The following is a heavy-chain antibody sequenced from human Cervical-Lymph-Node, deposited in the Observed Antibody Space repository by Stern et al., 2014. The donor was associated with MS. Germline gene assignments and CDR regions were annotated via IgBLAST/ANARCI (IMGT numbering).Heavy chain of an antibody. CDR1: GFTFSAYA. J-gene: IGHJ4*02. CDR3: ARDGRPV. Sequence: VQMVESGGGVVQPGRSQGLSCAASGFTFSAYAMHWVRQAPGKGLEWVAVISADGTTKFYADSVKGRFTISRDNSKNTLFLQMNSLKIEDTAVYYCARDGRPVWGQGTLVAVSS. V-gene: IGHV3-30-3*01. CDR2: ISADGTTK.